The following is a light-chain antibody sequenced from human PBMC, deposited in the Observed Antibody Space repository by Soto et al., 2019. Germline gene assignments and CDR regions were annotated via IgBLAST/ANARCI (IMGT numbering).Light chain of an antibody. CDR3: QHYNIWPHMLA. CDR1: QSVSSN. V-gene: IGKV3-15*01. CDR2: DTS. Sequence: DIVLTQSPATLSASPGKRATLSCRASQSVSSNLAWYQQKPGQAPRLLIYDTSTRATDIPPRFSGSGSGTEFTLTISSLQSEDFAVYYCQHYNIWPHMLAFGGGTKVEI. J-gene: IGKJ4*01.